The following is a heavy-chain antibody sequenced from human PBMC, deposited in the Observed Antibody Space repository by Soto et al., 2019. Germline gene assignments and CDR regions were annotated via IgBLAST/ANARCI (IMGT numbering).Heavy chain of an antibody. J-gene: IGHJ4*02. D-gene: IGHD3-22*01. CDR2: ISGSGGST. CDR1: GFTFSSYA. Sequence: EVQLLESGGGLVQPGGSLRLSCAASGFTFSSYAMSWVRQAPGKGLEWVSAISGSGGSTYYADSVKGRFTISRDNSKITLNLQMTCLRAEDTAVYYCAKASGTSHYDHSSGYYSVPYYSDYGGQGNLVTVSS. CDR3: AKASGTSHYDHSSGYYSVPYYSDY. V-gene: IGHV3-23*01.